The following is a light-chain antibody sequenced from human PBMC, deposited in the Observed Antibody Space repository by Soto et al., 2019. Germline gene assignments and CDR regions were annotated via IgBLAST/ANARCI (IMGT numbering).Light chain of an antibody. CDR1: SSNIGAGYD. Sequence: QPVLTQPPSVSGAPGQRVTISCTGSSSNIGAGYDVHWYQQLPGTAPKLLISGNSNRPSGVPDRFSGSKSGTSASLAITGLQAEDEADYYCQSYDSSLSVVFGGGTKVTVL. CDR2: GNS. J-gene: IGLJ2*01. V-gene: IGLV1-40*01. CDR3: QSYDSSLSVV.